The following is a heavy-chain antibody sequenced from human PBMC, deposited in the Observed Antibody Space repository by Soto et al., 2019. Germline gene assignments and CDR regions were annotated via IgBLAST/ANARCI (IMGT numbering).Heavy chain of an antibody. J-gene: IGHJ6*02. D-gene: IGHD3-16*02. CDR3: AMVDNFVTPTPQDV. CDR2: ISPYSGNT. Sequence: QVQLVQSGDEVRKPGSSVKVSCKASGYIFVNYGIAWVRQAPGQGLEWMGWISPYSGNTHYANKVQGRITMTTDTTTREAYMDLGSLKSGDPAVYYCAMVDNFVTPTPQDVWGQGTTVTVSS. V-gene: IGHV1-18*01. CDR1: GYIFVNYG.